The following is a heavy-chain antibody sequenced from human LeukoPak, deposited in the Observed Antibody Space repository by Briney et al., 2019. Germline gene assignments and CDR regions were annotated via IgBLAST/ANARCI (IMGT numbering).Heavy chain of an antibody. D-gene: IGHD3-16*01. CDR1: GFTFSSYD. CDR3: AKDRAMGGGKGFDS. CDR2: ISDSGGTI. J-gene: IGHJ4*02. V-gene: IGHV3-23*01. Sequence: GGSLRLSCTASGFTFSSYDMSWLRQAPGQGLEWVSSISDSGGTIYHTDSVKGRFTTSRYNSKKTLYLQLNSLRADDAAPYYCAKDRAMGGGKGFDSWGQGILVTVSS.